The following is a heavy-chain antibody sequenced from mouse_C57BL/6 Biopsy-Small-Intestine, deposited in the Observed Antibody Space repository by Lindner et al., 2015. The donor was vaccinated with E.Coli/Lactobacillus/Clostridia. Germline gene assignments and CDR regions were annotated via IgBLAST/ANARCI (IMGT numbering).Heavy chain of an antibody. J-gene: IGHJ2*01. CDR2: IYPRSGNT. V-gene: IGHV1-81*01. Sequence: VQLQESGAELARPGASVKLSCKASGYTFTSYGISWVKQRTGQGLEWIGEIYPRSGNTYYNDNFKGKATLTADKSSSTAYMELRSLTSEDSAVYFCARWNDGYYGDYWGQGTTLTVSS. CDR1: GYTFTSYG. CDR3: ARWNDGYYGDY. D-gene: IGHD2-3*01.